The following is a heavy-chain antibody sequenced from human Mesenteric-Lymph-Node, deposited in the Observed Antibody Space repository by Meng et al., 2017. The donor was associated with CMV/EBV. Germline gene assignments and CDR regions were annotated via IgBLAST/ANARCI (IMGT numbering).Heavy chain of an antibody. Sequence: GGSLRLSCKGSGYNFGNYWIGWVRQMPGKGLEWMGIVYPGDSDTTYSPSFQGQVTMSADKSINTAYLQWDSLKASDTAIYYCARLAGTTRGFFDWWGQGALVTVSS. J-gene: IGHJ4*02. CDR1: GYNFGNYW. CDR3: ARLAGTTRGFFDW. V-gene: IGHV5-51*01. CDR2: VYPGDSDT. D-gene: IGHD1-7*01.